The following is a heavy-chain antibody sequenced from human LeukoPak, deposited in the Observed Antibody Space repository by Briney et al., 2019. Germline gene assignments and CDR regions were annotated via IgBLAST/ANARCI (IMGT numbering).Heavy chain of an antibody. CDR3: AIAGGNRYYFDY. Sequence: PGGSLRLSCAASGFTFSIYIMNWVRQAPGKGLEWVSSISSSDNYIYSADSVKGRFTISRDNARNSLYLQMNSLRAEDTAVYYCAIAGGNRYYFDYWGQGTLVTVSS. J-gene: IGHJ4*02. V-gene: IGHV3-21*01. D-gene: IGHD3-16*01. CDR2: ISSSDNYI. CDR1: GFTFSIYI.